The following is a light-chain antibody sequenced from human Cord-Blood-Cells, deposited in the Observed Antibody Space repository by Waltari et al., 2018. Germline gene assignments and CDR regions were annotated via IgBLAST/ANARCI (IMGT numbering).Light chain of an antibody. CDR1: QSVSNSY. CDR2: GAS. V-gene: IGKV3-20*01. J-gene: IGKJ2*03. Sequence: ELLLTQSTGPLSLSPGETATLSCRASQSVSNSYLAWYQQKPGQAPRLTIYGASSRATGMPDRFSGSGSGTDFTVTISRLEPEDFAGYYCQQYGSSPPSYSFGQGTKLEIK. CDR3: QQYGSSPPSYS.